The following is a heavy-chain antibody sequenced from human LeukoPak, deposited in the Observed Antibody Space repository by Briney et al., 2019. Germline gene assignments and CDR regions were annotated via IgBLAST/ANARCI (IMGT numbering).Heavy chain of an antibody. CDR2: ISAYNGNT. CDR3: ATSPWQQLVNFDY. V-gene: IGHV1-18*01. D-gene: IGHD6-13*01. J-gene: IGHJ4*02. CDR1: GYTFTSYG. Sequence: VALVKVSCKASGYTFTSYGISWVRQAPGQGLEWMGWISAYNGNTNYAQKLQGRVTMTTDTSTSTAYMELRSLRSDDTAVYYCATSPWQQLVNFDYWGQGTLVTVSS.